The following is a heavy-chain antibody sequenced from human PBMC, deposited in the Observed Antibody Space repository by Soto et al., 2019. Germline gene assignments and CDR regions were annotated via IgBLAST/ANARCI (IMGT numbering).Heavy chain of an antibody. CDR2: ISTNSGNT. CDR1: GYTFTSYG. D-gene: IGHD2-8*02. V-gene: IGHV1-18*04. Sequence: ASVKVSCKTSGYTFTSYGITWVRQAPGQGLECMGWISTNSGNTRYAQNLQDRVTLTTXPXXSXXXMXMXSLRXDXTAVYYCARDLSLSGLSACCHWGPGTLVTVS. CDR3: ARDLSLSGLSACCH. J-gene: IGHJ4*02.